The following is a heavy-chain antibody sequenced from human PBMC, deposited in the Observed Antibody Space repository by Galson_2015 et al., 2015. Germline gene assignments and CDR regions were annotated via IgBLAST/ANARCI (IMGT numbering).Heavy chain of an antibody. Sequence: SLRLSCAASGFTFSSYAMSWVRQAPGKGLEWVSAISGSGGSTYYADSVKGRFTISRDNSKNTLYLQMNSLRAEDTAVYYCAKDSAIVAAGTVWVGDYCMDVWGQGTTVTVSS. CDR3: AKDSAIVAAGTVWVGDYCMDV. CDR2: ISGSGGST. CDR1: GFTFSSYA. V-gene: IGHV3-23*01. D-gene: IGHD6-13*01. J-gene: IGHJ6*02.